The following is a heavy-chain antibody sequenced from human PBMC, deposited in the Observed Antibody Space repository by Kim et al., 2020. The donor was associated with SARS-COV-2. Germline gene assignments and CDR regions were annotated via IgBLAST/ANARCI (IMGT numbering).Heavy chain of an antibody. V-gene: IGHV3-9*01. Sequence: RIDYADSVKGRFIISRDNAKNAVYLQMNSLRGEDTALYYCGKDIFPGGMDVWGQGTTVTVSS. CDR2: RI. J-gene: IGHJ6*02. D-gene: IGHD3-9*01. CDR3: GKDIFPGGMDV.